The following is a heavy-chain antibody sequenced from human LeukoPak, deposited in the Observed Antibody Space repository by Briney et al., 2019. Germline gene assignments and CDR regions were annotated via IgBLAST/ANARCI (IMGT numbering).Heavy chain of an antibody. D-gene: IGHD3-22*01. Sequence: ASVKVSCKASGYTFTSYAMHWVRQAPGQRLEWMGWINPNSGGTNYAQKFQGRVTMTRDTSIGTAYMELSRLRSDDTAVYYCARAYYYDSSGYYYPPDYWGQGTLVTVSS. CDR3: ARAYYYDSSGYYYPPDY. V-gene: IGHV1-2*02. CDR1: GYTFTSYA. CDR2: INPNSGGT. J-gene: IGHJ4*02.